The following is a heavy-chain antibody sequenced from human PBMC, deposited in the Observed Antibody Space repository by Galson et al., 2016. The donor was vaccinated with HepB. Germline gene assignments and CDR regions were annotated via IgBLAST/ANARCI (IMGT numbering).Heavy chain of an antibody. CDR2: ISTTGTYI. CDR3: VTVPPAK. J-gene: IGHJ4*02. Sequence: SLRLSCAASGFMFSTQSMHWVRQAPGKGLEWVSSISTTGTYIYYADALKGRFTISRDNAENSLYLQMNSLRVEDTAVYYCVTVPPAKWGPGALVTVSS. CDR1: GFMFSTQS. V-gene: IGHV3-21*06.